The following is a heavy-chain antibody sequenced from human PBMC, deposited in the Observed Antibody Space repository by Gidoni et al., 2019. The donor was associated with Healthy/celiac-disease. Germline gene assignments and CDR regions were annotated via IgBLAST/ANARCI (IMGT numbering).Heavy chain of an antibody. CDR2: IYYSGST. CDR3: ARRYCSGGSCYQYYFDY. CDR1: GGSISSYY. V-gene: IGHV4-59*08. Sequence: QVQLQESGPGLVKPSETLSLTCTVSGGSISSYYWSWIRQPPGKGLEWIGYIYYSGSTNYNPALKSRVTISVDTSKNQFSLKLSSVTAADTAVYYCARRYCSGGSCYQYYFDYWGQGTLVTVSS. J-gene: IGHJ4*02. D-gene: IGHD2-15*01.